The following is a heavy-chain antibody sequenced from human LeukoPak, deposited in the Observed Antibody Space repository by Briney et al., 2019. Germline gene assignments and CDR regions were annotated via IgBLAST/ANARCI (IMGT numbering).Heavy chain of an antibody. Sequence: GGSLRLSCAASGFSVSSCAMSWVRQAPGGGLEWVAAISSSGGSTFYADSVKGRFTISRANSKNTLYLQLNTLRAEDTAVYYSAKFGGAISIYNWFDPWGQGTLVTVSS. D-gene: IGHD3-3*01. V-gene: IGHV3-23*01. CDR2: ISSSGGST. CDR3: AKFGGAISIYNWFDP. CDR1: GFSVSSCA. J-gene: IGHJ5*02.